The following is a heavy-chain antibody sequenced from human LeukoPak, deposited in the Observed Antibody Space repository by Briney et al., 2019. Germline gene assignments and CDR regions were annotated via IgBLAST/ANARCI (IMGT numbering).Heavy chain of an antibody. V-gene: IGHV1-2*02. CDR3: ARGGNYYDSSGYYPFDY. CDR2: INPNSGGT. D-gene: IGHD3-22*01. J-gene: IGHJ4*02. CDR1: GYTFTGYY. Sequence: ASVKVSCKASGYTFTGYYMHWVRQAPGQGLEWMGWINPNSGGTNYAQKFQGRVTMTRDTSISTAYMELSSLRSEDTAVYYCARGGNYYDSSGYYPFDYWGQGTLVTVSS.